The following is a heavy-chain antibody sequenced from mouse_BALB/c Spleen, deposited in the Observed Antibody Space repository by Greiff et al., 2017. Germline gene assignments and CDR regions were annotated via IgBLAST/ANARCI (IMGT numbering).Heavy chain of an antibody. V-gene: IGHV5-12-2*01. J-gene: IGHJ2*01. D-gene: IGHD4-1*01. CDR1: GFTFSSYT. Sequence: EVKLMESGGGLVQPGGSLKLSCAASGFTFSSYTMSWVRQTPEKRLEWVAYISNGGGSTYYPDTVKGRFTISRDNAKNTLYLQMSSLKSEDTAMYYCARNWDLYYFDYWGQGTTLTVSS. CDR3: ARNWDLYYFDY. CDR2: ISNGGGST.